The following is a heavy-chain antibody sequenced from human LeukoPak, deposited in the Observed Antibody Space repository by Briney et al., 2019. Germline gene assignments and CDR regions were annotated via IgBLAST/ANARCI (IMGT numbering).Heavy chain of an antibody. CDR1: GYTFTSYG. Sequence: GASVKVSCKASGYTFTSYGISWVRQAPGQGLEWMGWISAYNGNTNYAQKLQGRVTMTTDTSTSTAYMELRSLRSDDTAVYYCARVLGELWFGELLSSSNWFDPWGQGTLVIVSS. V-gene: IGHV1-18*01. J-gene: IGHJ5*02. CDR3: ARVLGELWFGELLSSSNWFDP. D-gene: IGHD3-10*01. CDR2: ISAYNGNT.